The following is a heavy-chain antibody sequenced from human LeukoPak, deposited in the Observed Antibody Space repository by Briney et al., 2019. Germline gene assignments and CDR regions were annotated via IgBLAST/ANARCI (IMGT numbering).Heavy chain of an antibody. V-gene: IGHV4-59*08. J-gene: IGHJ4*02. CDR2: IYYSGST. D-gene: IGHD5/OR15-5a*01. CDR3: ARRHKDRGYFDY. Sequence: SETLSLTCTVSGGSISGFYWSWIRQPPGKGLEWIGYIYYSGSTNYNPSLKSRVTISVDTSKNQFPLKLSSVTAADTAVYYCARRHKDRGYFDYWGQGTLVTVSS. CDR1: GGSISGFY.